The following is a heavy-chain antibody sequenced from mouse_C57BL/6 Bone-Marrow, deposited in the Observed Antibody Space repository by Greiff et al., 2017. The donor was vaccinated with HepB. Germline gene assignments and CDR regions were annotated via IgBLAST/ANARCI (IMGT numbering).Heavy chain of an antibody. CDR3: ARGCYYGSSSAYYFDY. Sequence: DVHLVESEGGLVQPGRSMKLSCTASGFTFSDYYMAWVRQVPEKGLEWVANINYDGSSTYYLDSLKSRFIISRDNAKNILYLQMSRLKSEDTATYYCARGCYYGSSSAYYFDYWGQGTTLTVSS. D-gene: IGHD1-1*01. CDR1: GFTFSDYY. CDR2: INYDGSST. J-gene: IGHJ2*01. V-gene: IGHV5-16*01.